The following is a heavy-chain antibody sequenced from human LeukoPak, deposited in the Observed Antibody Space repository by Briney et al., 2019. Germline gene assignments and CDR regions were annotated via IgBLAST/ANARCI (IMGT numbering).Heavy chain of an antibody. J-gene: IGHJ5*02. V-gene: IGHV1-46*01. CDR2: INPSGGST. D-gene: IGHD6-13*01. CDR1: GYTFTSYY. Sequence: ASVKVSCKASGYTFTSYYMHWVRQAPGQGLEWMGIINPSGGSTSYAQKFQGRVTMTRDTSTSTVYIELSSLRSEDTAVYYCARDRRLAAAGTESSKNWFDPWGQGTLVTVSS. CDR3: ARDRRLAAAGTESSKNWFDP.